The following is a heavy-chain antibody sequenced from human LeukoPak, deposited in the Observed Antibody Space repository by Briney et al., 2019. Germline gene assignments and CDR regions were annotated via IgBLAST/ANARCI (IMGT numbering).Heavy chain of an antibody. D-gene: IGHD3-16*01. CDR1: GYSISSGHF. V-gene: IGHV4-38-2*02. J-gene: IGHJ4*02. CDR2: IYGSGTT. Sequence: SETLSPTCTVSGYSISSGHFWSWIRQPPGKGLGWIGNIYGSGTTYYDPPLRSRVSISADTSKNHFSLELSSVTAADTAVYYWSSGGGGSPYWGQGTLVTVSS. CDR3: SSGGGGSPY.